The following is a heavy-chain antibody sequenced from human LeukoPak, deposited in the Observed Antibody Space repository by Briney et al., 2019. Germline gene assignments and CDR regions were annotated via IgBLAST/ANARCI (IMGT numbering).Heavy chain of an antibody. CDR2: ISGSGGST. Sequence: GGSLRLSRAASGFTFSSYAMSWVRQAPGKGLEWVSAISGSGGSTYYADSVKGPFTISRDNSKNTLYLQMNSLRAEDTAVYYCAKRLYSWVDAFDIWGQGTMVTVSS. D-gene: IGHD5-18*01. J-gene: IGHJ3*02. V-gene: IGHV3-23*01. CDR1: GFTFSSYA. CDR3: AKRLYSWVDAFDI.